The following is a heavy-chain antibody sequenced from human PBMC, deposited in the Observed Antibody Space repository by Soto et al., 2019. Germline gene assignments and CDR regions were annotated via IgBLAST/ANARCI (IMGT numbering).Heavy chain of an antibody. CDR3: ARDVWETTSRYYGLDL. D-gene: IGHD1-26*01. J-gene: IGHJ6*02. CDR1: WFTFSSYA. Sequence: PGGSLRLSCAASWFTFSSYAMTWVRQAPGKRLEWVSGISGSGGTTSYTDSVKGRFTISRDNSKKTLFLEMKSLGVEDTAVYFCARDVWETTSRYYGLDLWGLGTTVTVSS. CDR2: ISGSGGTT. V-gene: IGHV3-23*01.